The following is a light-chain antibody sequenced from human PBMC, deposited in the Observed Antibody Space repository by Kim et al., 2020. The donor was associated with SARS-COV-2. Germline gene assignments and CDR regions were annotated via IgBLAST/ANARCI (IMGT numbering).Light chain of an antibody. Sequence: EIVLTQSPGTLSLSPGERATLSCRASQSVSSSYLAWYQQKPGQAPWLLIYGASNRATGIPDRFSGSGSGTDFTLTISRLEPEDFAVYYCQQYGSSPRTFGQGTKLEIK. CDR3: QQYGSSPRT. V-gene: IGKV3-20*01. J-gene: IGKJ2*01. CDR1: QSVSSSY. CDR2: GAS.